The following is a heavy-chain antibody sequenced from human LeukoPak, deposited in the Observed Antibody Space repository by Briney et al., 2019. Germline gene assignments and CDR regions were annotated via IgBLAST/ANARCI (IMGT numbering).Heavy chain of an antibody. Sequence: PSETLSLTCVVYGGSFSGYYWSWIRQPPGTGLEWIGEINHSGSTNYNPSLKSRVTISVDTSKNQFSLKLSSVTAADTAVYYCARGQWLVHYYYYGMDVWGKGTTVTVSS. J-gene: IGHJ6*04. CDR1: GGSFSGYY. V-gene: IGHV4-34*01. CDR2: INHSGST. CDR3: ARGQWLVHYYYYGMDV. D-gene: IGHD6-19*01.